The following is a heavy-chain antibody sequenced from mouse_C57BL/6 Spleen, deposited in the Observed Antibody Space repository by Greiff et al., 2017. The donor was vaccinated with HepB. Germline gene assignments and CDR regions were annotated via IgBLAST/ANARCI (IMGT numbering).Heavy chain of an antibody. V-gene: IGHV2-9*01. J-gene: IGHJ4*01. D-gene: IGHD1-1*01. CDR1: GFSLTSYG. Sequence: VQLQQSGPGLVAPSQRLSITCTVSGFSLTSYGVDWVRQPPGKGLEWLGVIWGGGSTNYNSALMSRLSISKDNSKSQVFLKMNSLQTDDTAMYYCAKHRGFSSYDYYAMDYWGQGTSVTVSS. CDR3: AKHRGFSSYDYYAMDY. CDR2: IWGGGST.